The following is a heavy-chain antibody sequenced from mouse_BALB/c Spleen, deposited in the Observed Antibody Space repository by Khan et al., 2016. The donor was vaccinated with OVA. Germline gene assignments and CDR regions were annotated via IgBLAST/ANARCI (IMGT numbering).Heavy chain of an antibody. J-gene: IGHJ2*01. V-gene: IGHV1-7*01. CDR2: INPTSGYT. Sequence: QVQLKQSGAELAKPGASVKMSCKASGYTFTSYWMHWVKQRPGQGLEWIGYINPTSGYTDYNEKFKDKATLSAVKSSSTAYMQLSSLPSEDSAVYYCTRDRIDYWGQGTTLTVSS. CDR3: TRDRIDY. CDR1: GYTFTSYW.